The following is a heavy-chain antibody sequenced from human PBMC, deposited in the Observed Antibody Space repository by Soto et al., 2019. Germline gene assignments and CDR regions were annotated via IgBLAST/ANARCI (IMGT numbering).Heavy chain of an antibody. CDR2: LFGGGGT. D-gene: IGHD2-8*01. V-gene: IGHV3-53*01. CDR3: ARGLYSEQFDN. CDR1: GLTVTNKY. Sequence: PGGSLIPSFAASGLTVTNKYMTWVRQAPGKGLEWVSSLFGGGGTYYADSVKGRFTISRDNSKNTLYLQMNSLRVEDTAVYHCARGLYSEQFDNWGQGTLVTV. J-gene: IGHJ4*02.